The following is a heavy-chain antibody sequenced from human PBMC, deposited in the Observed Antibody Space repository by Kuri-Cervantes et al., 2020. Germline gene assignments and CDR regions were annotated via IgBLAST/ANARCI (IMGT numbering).Heavy chain of an antibody. D-gene: IGHD2-2*01. CDR2: MNPYSANT. CDR3: ARVPAAKVWTVGDYYGMDV. CDR1: GYTFTDYD. Sequence: ASVKVSCKTSGYTFTDYDINWARQAPGQGLEWMGWMNPYSANTGYARKFQGRLTMTRGTSISTAYMELSGLTSEDTAVYYCARVPAAKVWTVGDYYGMDVWGQGTTVTVSS. V-gene: IGHV1-8*01. J-gene: IGHJ6*02.